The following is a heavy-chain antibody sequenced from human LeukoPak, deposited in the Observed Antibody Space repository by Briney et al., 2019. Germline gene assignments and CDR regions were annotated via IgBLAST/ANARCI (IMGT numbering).Heavy chain of an antibody. CDR2: IYTSGST. V-gene: IGHV4-4*07. D-gene: IGHD4-11*01. Sequence: SETLSLTCTVSGGSISSYYWSWIRQPAGKGLEWIGRIYTSGSTNYNPSLKSRVTMSVDTSKNQFSLKLSSVTAADTAIYYCASSLELTTLANDAFDIWGLGTRVTVSS. J-gene: IGHJ3*02. CDR3: ASSLELTTLANDAFDI. CDR1: GGSISSYY.